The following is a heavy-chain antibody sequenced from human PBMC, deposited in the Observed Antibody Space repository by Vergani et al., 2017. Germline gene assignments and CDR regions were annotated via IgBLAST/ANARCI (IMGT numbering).Heavy chain of an antibody. CDR2: IYYSGST. J-gene: IGHJ4*02. D-gene: IGHD1-1*01. CDR1: GGSISSSSYY. CDR3: ARHLNWDHPAFDY. Sequence: QLQLQESGPGLVKPSETLSLTCTVSGGSISSSSYYWGWIRQPPGKGLEWIGSIYYSGSTYYNPSLKSRVTISVDTSKNQFSLKLSSGTAADTAVYYCARHLNWDHPAFDYWGQGTLVTVSS. V-gene: IGHV4-39*01.